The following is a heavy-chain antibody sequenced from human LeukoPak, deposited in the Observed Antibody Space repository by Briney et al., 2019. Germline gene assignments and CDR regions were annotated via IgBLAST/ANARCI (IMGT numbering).Heavy chain of an antibody. D-gene: IGHD3-22*01. CDR1: GFTFSNYW. CDR2: INSDGINT. J-gene: IGHJ5*02. Sequence: GGSLRLSCAASGFTFSNYWMHWVRQAPGKGLVWVSHINSDGINTSYADSVKGRFTISRDNAKNTLNLQMNSLRAEDTAVYYCARDLGQYYDTSDNWFDPWGQGTLVTVSS. V-gene: IGHV3-74*01. CDR3: ARDLGQYYDTSDNWFDP.